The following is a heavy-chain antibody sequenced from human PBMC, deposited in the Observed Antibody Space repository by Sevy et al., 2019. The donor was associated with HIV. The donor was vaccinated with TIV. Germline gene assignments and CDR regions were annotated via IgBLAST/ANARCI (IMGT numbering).Heavy chain of an antibody. J-gene: IGHJ3*02. D-gene: IGHD1-26*01. CDR1: GYSINSGYY. CDR3: AADSGNYYGAFDI. CDR2: MYRGGST. Sequence: SETLSLICAVSGYSINSGYYWGWVRQPPGKGLEWIGSMYRGGSTYYNPSLKSRVTISVDTSKNQFSLKLSSVTAADTAVYYCAADSGNYYGAFDIWGQGTMVTVSS. V-gene: IGHV4-38-2*01.